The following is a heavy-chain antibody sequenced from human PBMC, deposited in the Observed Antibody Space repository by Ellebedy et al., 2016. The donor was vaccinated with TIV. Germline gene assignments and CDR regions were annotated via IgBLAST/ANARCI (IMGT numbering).Heavy chain of an antibody. CDR2: IIPMFGTA. D-gene: IGHD3-10*01. Sequence: AASVKVSCKASGGTFSNYAVTWVRQAPGQGLEWMGEIIPMFGTANYAQRLQGRLTLTADESTSTAYMELRSLRSDDTAVYYCASRVRGLDGMDVWGQGTTVTVSS. CDR1: GGTFSNYA. J-gene: IGHJ6*02. CDR3: ASRVRGLDGMDV. V-gene: IGHV1-69*13.